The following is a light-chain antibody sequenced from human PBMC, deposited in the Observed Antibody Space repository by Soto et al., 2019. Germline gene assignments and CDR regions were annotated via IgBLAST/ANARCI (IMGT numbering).Light chain of an antibody. CDR1: SSDVGGYNY. J-gene: IGLJ1*01. Sequence: QSALTEPRSVSVSPGQSVTISCTGTSSDVGGYNYVSWYQRHPGKAPKVVIYDVSKRPSGVPDRFSGSQSGNTASLTISGLQAEDEADYYCCSYAGSYTYVFGTGTKVTVL. V-gene: IGLV2-11*01. CDR2: DVS. CDR3: CSYAGSYTYV.